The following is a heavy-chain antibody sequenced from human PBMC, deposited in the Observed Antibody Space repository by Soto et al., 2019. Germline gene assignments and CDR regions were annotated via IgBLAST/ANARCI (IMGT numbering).Heavy chain of an antibody. V-gene: IGHV6-1*01. CDR3: ARELPYFESSYSYFDY. D-gene: IGHD3-9*01. CDR2: TCYRCKWYN. CDR1: GDSVSGNSAA. Sequence: SQTLSLTCAISGDSVSGNSAAWNWIRQSPSRGVGWLGRTCYRCKWYNDYAVTVTSRITFTPGTSKNQFSLQLSTVAPEDTGVYYGARELPYFESSYSYFDYWGQGALVTVSS. J-gene: IGHJ4*02.